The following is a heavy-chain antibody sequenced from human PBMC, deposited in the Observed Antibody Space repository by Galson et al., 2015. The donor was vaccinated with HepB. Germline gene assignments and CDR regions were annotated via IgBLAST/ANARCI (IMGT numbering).Heavy chain of an antibody. CDR3: AAAKKNYGDYGDAFDI. J-gene: IGHJ3*02. CDR1: GFTFTSSA. V-gene: IGHV1-58*02. D-gene: IGHD4-17*01. CDR2: IVVGSGNT. Sequence: SVKVSCKASGFTFTSSAMQWVRQARGQRLEWIGWIVVGSGNTNYAQKFQERVTITRDMSTSTAYMELSSLRSEDTAVYYCAAAKKNYGDYGDAFDIWGQGTMVTVSS.